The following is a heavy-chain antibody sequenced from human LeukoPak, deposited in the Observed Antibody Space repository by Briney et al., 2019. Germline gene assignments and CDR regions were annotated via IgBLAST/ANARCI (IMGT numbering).Heavy chain of an antibody. CDR1: GFTFSSYE. Sequence: GGSLRLSCAASGFTFSSYEMNWVRQAPGKGLEWVSYISSSGSTIYYADSVKGRFTISRDNSKNTLYLQMNSLRAEDTAVYYCAKEDAVAGSFDYWGQGTLVTVSS. J-gene: IGHJ4*02. V-gene: IGHV3-48*03. D-gene: IGHD6-19*01. CDR2: ISSSGSTI. CDR3: AKEDAVAGSFDY.